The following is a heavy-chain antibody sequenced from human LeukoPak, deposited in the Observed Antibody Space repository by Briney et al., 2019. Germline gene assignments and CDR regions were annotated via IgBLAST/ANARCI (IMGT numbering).Heavy chain of an antibody. CDR3: ARAGGSVGWYGTIGS. V-gene: IGHV4-61*09. CDR2: LYTSGTT. D-gene: IGHD6-19*01. CDR1: GGSISSGSYY. Sequence: SETLSLTCTVSGGSISSGSYYWTWIRQPAGKGLEWIGHLYTSGTTSYNPSLQSRVTISADTSKHQFSLRLTSVTAVDTAVYYCARAGGSVGWYGTIGSWGQGTLVTVSS. J-gene: IGHJ4*02.